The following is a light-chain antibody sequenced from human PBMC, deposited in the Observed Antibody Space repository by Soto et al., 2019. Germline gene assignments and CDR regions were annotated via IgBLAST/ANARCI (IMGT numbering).Light chain of an antibody. CDR2: EVI. V-gene: IGLV2-8*01. J-gene: IGLJ2*01. CDR1: SSDIGDWNY. CDR3: SSYAGNRKLV. Sequence: QSALTQPPSASGSPGQSVTISCTGASSDIGDWNYVSWYQQHPGKAPKLIIYEVIKRPSGVPDRFSGSKSGNTASLTVSGLQAEDEADYYCSSYAGNRKLVFGGGTKVTVX.